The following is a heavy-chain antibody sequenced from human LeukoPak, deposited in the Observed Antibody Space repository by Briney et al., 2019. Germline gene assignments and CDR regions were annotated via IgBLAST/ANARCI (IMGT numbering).Heavy chain of an antibody. CDR2: MFYNGNT. CDR1: GGSINGDY. J-gene: IGHJ6*02. V-gene: IGHV4-59*08. Sequence: SETLSLTCNVSGGSINGDYWSWVRQPPQKGLEWICYMFYNGNTTYNPPLKRPATISVDTSQNQISLRLASVTAADTATYHCARLPREAGVDVWVQGTTVTLSS. CDR3: ARLPREAGVDV.